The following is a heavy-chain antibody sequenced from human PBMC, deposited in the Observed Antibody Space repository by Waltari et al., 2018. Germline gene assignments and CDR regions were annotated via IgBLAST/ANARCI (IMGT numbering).Heavy chain of an antibody. J-gene: IGHJ4*02. CDR3: ARKVRVQGDDYYFD. CDR2: IYYSGST. Sequence: QVQLQESGPGLVKPSQTLSLTCTVSGGSISSGGYYWSWIRQHPGKGLEWIGYIYYSGSTYYNPSLKSRVTISVDTSKNQFSLKLSSVTAADTAVYYCARKVRVQGDDYYFDWGQGTLVTVSS. D-gene: IGHD3-16*01. CDR1: GGSISSGGYY. V-gene: IGHV4-31*03.